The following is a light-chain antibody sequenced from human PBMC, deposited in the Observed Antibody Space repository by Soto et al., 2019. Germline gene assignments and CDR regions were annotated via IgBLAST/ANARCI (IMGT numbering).Light chain of an antibody. J-gene: IGKJ2*01. CDR3: QQYNSYSPYT. CDR1: QSINYW. Sequence: DIQMTQSPSTLSASVGERVTITCRASQSINYWLAWYQQKPGKAPKLLIYKASSLESGVPSRFSGSGSGTEFTLTISSLQPDDFATYFCQQYNSYSPYTFGQGTKLEIK. V-gene: IGKV1-5*03. CDR2: KAS.